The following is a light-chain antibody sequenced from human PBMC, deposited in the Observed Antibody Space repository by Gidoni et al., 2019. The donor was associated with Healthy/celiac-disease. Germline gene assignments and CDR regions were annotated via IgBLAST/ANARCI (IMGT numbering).Light chain of an antibody. Sequence: IVLTQSPGTLSLSPGERATLSCRASQSVSSSYLAWYQQKPGQAPRLLIYGASSRATGIPDRFSGSGSGTDFTLTISRLEPEDFAVYYWQQYGSSLITFGQGTRLEIK. CDR1: QSVSSSY. CDR2: GAS. CDR3: QQYGSSLIT. V-gene: IGKV3-20*01. J-gene: IGKJ5*01.